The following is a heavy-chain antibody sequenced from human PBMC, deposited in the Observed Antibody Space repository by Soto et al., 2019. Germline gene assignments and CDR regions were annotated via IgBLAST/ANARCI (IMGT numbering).Heavy chain of an antibody. V-gene: IGHV4-61*05. CDR2: IYYSGST. D-gene: IGHD3-9*01. J-gene: IGHJ6*02. Sequence: PSETLSLTCDVSGDTISTGGYTWAWIRQPPGKGLEWIGYIYYSGSTNYNPSLKSRVTISVDRSKNQFSLKLSSVTAADTAVYYCARAPILRYFDWLSYGMDVWGQGTTVTVSS. CDR3: ARAPILRYFDWLSYGMDV. CDR1: GDTISTGGYT.